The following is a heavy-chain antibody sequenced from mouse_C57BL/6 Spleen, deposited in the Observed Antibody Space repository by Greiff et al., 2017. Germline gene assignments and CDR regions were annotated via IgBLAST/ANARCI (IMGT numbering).Heavy chain of an antibody. Sequence: QVQLQQSGAELARPGASVKLSCKASGYTFTSYGISWVKQRTGQGLEWIGEIYPRSGNTYYNEKFKGKATLTADKSSSKAYMELRSLTSEDSAVYFCARSYYYGSSFSYWYFDVWGTGTPVTVSS. CDR3: ARSYYYGSSFSYWYFDV. D-gene: IGHD1-1*01. V-gene: IGHV1-81*01. J-gene: IGHJ1*03. CDR2: IYPRSGNT. CDR1: GYTFTSYG.